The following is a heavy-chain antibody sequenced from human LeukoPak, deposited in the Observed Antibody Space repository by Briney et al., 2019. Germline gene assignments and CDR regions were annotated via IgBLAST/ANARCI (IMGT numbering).Heavy chain of an antibody. V-gene: IGHV3-23*01. D-gene: IGHD3-22*01. J-gene: IGHJ4*02. CDR3: AKDRPNYHESNGHYYRPNGDY. CDR2: IMSSGGGT. Sequence: GGSLRLSCAASGFTFNIYAMSWVRQAPGKGLEWVSSIMSSGGGTFYADSVKDRFTISRDNSRNTLYLQMSRLSAEDTAVYYCAKDRPNYHESNGHYYRPNGDYWGQGTLVTVSS. CDR1: GFTFNIYA.